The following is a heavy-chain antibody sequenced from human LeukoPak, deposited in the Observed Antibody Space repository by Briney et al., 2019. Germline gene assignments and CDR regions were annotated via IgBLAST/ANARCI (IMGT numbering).Heavy chain of an antibody. D-gene: IGHD3-10*01. Sequence: GGSLRLSCAASGFTVSSNYMSWVRQAPGKGLEWVGFIRSKAYGGTTEYAASVKGRFTISRDDSKSIAYLQMNSLKTEDTAVYYCTRSLWFGELSNIPKPPFDYWGQGTLVTVSS. CDR2: IRSKAYGGTT. CDR3: TRSLWFGELSNIPKPPFDY. V-gene: IGHV3-49*04. CDR1: GFTVSSNY. J-gene: IGHJ4*02.